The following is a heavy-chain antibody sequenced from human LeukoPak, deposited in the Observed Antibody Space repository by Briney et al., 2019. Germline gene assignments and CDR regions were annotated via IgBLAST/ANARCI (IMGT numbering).Heavy chain of an antibody. J-gene: IGHJ5*02. V-gene: IGHV3-74*01. CDR2: ISGDGTAR. CDR3: VRGRGSYGWFDP. D-gene: IGHD3-10*01. CDR1: GFTSSSYW. Sequence: GGSLRRYCAASGFTSSSYWMHWVRQVPGKGLVWVSRISGDGTARNYADSVKGRFTISRDDAKNTVDLQTNSLRGEDTAVYYCVRGRGSYGWFDPWGQGTLVTVSS.